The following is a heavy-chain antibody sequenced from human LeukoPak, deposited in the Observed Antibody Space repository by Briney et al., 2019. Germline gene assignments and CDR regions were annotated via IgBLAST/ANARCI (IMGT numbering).Heavy chain of an antibody. CDR3: AKDSERAAAGSYWYFDL. V-gene: IGHV3-30*10. CDR2: ISYDGSNK. Sequence: PGGSLRLSCAASGFTFRSYDMHWVRQAPGKGRQWVAVISYDGSNKYHTDSVKGRFTISRDNSKNALYLQMNSLRAEDTAVYYCAKDSERAAAGSYWYFDLWGRGTLVTVSS. D-gene: IGHD6-13*01. CDR1: GFTFRSYD. J-gene: IGHJ2*01.